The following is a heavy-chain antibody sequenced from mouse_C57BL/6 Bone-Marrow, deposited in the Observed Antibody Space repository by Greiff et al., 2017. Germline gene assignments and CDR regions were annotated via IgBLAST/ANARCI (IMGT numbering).Heavy chain of an antibody. V-gene: IGHV14-1*01. Sequence: VQLQQSGAELVRPGASVKLSCTASGFNIKDYYMHWVKQRPEQGLEWIGRIDPEDGDTEYAPKFQGKATMTADTSSNTAYLQLSSLTSADTAVYYCTTVYYGSRGLDYWGQGTTLTVSS. CDR1: GFNIKDYY. CDR2: IDPEDGDT. J-gene: IGHJ2*01. CDR3: TTVYYGSRGLDY. D-gene: IGHD1-1*01.